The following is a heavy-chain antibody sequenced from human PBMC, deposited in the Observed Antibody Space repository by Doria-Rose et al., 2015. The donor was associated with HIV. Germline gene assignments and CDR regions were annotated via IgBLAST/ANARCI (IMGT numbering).Heavy chain of an antibody. J-gene: IGHJ4*02. Sequence: SVSGDSISTYYWNWIRQPPGKGLEWIGYIYYSGSTNYNPSLKSRVTISVDTSKNQFSLKPSSVTAADTAVYYCARGTFYDSSGYYPYFDYWGQGTLVTVSS. D-gene: IGHD3-22*01. V-gene: IGHV4-59*01. CDR3: ARGTFYDSSGYYPYFDY. CDR2: IYYSGST. CDR1: GDSISTYY.